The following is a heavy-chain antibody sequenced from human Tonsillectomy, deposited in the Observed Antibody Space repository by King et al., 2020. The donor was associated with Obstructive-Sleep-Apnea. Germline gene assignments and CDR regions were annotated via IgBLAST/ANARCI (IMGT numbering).Heavy chain of an antibody. CDR3: AREWLGVDY. J-gene: IGHJ4*02. Sequence: VQLQESGPGLVKPSETLSLTCTVSGGSITSYYWSWIRQPPGKGLEWIGYIDYTGSANYNPSLKSRVTISVDTSKNQFSLRLSSVTAADTAVFYCAREWLGVDYWGQGTLVTVSS. CDR2: IDYTGSA. V-gene: IGHV4-59*01. CDR1: GGSITSYY. D-gene: IGHD6-19*01.